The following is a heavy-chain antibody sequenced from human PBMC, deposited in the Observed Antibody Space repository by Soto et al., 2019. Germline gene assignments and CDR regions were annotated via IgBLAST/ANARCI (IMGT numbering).Heavy chain of an antibody. V-gene: IGHV4-59*01. Sequence: QVQLQESGPGLVKPSETLSLTCTVSGGSISSYYWSWIRQPPGKGLEWIGYIYYSGSTNYNPSLKSRVTISVDTSKNQFSLKLSSVTAADTAVYYCARRYGYDFDIWGQGTMVPVSS. CDR1: GGSISSYY. D-gene: IGHD4-17*01. CDR2: IYYSGST. J-gene: IGHJ3*02. CDR3: ARRYGYDFDI.